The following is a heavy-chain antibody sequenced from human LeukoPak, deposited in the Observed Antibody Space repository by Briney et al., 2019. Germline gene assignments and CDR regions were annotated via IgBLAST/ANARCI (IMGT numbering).Heavy chain of an antibody. V-gene: IGHV1-46*01. Sequence: ASVKVSCKASGYTFTSYYMHWVRQAPGQGLEWMGIINPSGGSTSYAQKFQGRVTMTRDTSTSTVYMELSSLRSEDTAVYYCATGGYYDSNGYYGFDYWGQGTLVTVSS. CDR3: ATGGYYDSNGYYGFDY. CDR1: GYTFTSYY. CDR2: INPSGGST. J-gene: IGHJ4*02. D-gene: IGHD3-22*01.